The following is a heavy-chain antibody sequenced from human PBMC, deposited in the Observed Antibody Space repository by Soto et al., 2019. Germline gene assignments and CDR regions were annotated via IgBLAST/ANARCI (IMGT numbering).Heavy chain of an antibody. Sequence: QVHLVQSGAEVKKPGASVKVSCKGSGYAFTTYGFTWVRQAPGQGLEWMGGISAHNGNTNYAQKLQGRVTVTRDTSTSTAYMELRSLRSDDTAVYYCARGRYGDYWGQGALVTVSS. CDR3: ARGRYGDY. CDR2: ISAHNGNT. CDR1: GYAFTTYG. J-gene: IGHJ4*02. V-gene: IGHV1-18*01. D-gene: IGHD1-1*01.